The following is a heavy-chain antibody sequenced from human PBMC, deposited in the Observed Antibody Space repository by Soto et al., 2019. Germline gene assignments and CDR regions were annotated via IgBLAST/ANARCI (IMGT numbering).Heavy chain of an antibody. Sequence: TLSLTCTVSGGSISSYYWSWIRQPPGKGLEWIGYIYYSGSTNYNPSLKSRVTISVDTSKNQFSLKLSSVTAADTAVYYCAREGNYDILTAYGMDVWGQGTTVTVSS. J-gene: IGHJ6*02. CDR1: GGSISSYY. CDR3: AREGNYDILTAYGMDV. D-gene: IGHD3-9*01. V-gene: IGHV4-59*01. CDR2: IYYSGST.